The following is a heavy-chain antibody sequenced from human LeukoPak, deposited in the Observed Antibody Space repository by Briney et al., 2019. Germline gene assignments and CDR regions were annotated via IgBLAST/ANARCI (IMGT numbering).Heavy chain of an antibody. CDR1: GFTFDDYA. J-gene: IGHJ5*02. V-gene: IGHV3-9*01. CDR3: AKGRDKYQLLSKNWFDP. CDR2: ISGSI. Sequence: GRSLRLSCAASGFTFDDYAMHWVRQAPGKGLEWVSGISGSIGYADSVKGRFTISRDNAKNSLYLQMNSLRAEDTALYYCAKGRDKYQLLSKNWFDPWGQGTLVTVSS. D-gene: IGHD2-2*01.